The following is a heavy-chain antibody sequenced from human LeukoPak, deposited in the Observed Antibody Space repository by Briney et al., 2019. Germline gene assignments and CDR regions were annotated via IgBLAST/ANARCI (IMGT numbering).Heavy chain of an antibody. CDR2: IYSGGST. Sequence: GGSLRLSCAASGLTVSSNYMSWVRQAPGKGLEWVSVIYSGGSTYYADSVKGRFTISRDNSKNTLYLQMNSLRAEDTAVYYCARTAATSPFDYWGQGTLVTVSS. V-gene: IGHV3-53*01. J-gene: IGHJ4*02. CDR3: ARTAATSPFDY. CDR1: GLTVSSNY.